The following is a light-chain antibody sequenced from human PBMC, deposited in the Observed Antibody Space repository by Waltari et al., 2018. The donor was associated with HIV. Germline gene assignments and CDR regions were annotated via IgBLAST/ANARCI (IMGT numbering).Light chain of an antibody. Sequence: QSALTQPPSVSGSPGQSVTISCTGTSSDVGTYNRVSWYQQPPGTAPTVVIYEVSNRPSGVPDRFSGSKSGNTASLTISGLQAEDEADYYCSSFTTSSTLIFGGGTRLTVL. J-gene: IGLJ2*01. CDR1: SSDVGTYNR. V-gene: IGLV2-18*02. CDR2: EVS. CDR3: SSFTTSSTLI.